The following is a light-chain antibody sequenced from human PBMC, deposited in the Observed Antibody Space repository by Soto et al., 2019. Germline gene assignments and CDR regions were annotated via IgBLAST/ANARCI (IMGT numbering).Light chain of an antibody. CDR3: QQYNKWPLS. Sequence: EIVMTQSPATLSVSPGEKATLSCRASQSVSNNLAWYQQTPGQAPRLLIYFASTRATGIPARFSGSGSGTESTLTISSLQSEDCAVYYCQQYNKWPLSFGGGTKVETK. CDR2: FAS. J-gene: IGKJ4*01. CDR1: QSVSNN. V-gene: IGKV3-15*01.